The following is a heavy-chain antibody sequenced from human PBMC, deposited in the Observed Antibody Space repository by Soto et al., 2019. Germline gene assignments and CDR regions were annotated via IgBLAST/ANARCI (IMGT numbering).Heavy chain of an antibody. V-gene: IGHV3-9*01. CDR1: GFTFDDYA. Sequence: DVQLVESGGTLVEPGRSLRLSCAASGFTFDDYAMHWVRQAPGQGLERVASISWNSGSIGYADSVKGRFTISRDNAKDSLSLQMTSLRPEDTALYFCVKDKWYNNTWYLDYWGQGTLVTVSS. CDR3: VKDKWYNNTWYLDY. J-gene: IGHJ4*02. CDR2: ISWNSGSI. D-gene: IGHD6-13*01.